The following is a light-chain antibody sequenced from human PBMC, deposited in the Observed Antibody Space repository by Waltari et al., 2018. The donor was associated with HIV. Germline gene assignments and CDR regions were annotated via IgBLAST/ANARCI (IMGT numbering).Light chain of an antibody. Sequence: SFELTQPPSVSVSPGQTASITCSGDKLGNKYTCWYQQKPGQSPVLVIYQDTKRPSGTPERFSGSNSGNTATLTISETQAMDEGDYYCQAWDSSTVVFGGGTKLTVL. CDR1: KLGNKY. CDR3: QAWDSSTVV. V-gene: IGLV3-1*01. J-gene: IGLJ3*02. CDR2: QDT.